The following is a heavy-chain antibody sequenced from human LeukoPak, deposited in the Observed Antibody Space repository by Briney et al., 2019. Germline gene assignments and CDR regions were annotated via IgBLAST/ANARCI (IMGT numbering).Heavy chain of an antibody. CDR3: ARETGFGELAG. V-gene: IGHV3-21*01. J-gene: IGHJ4*02. CDR1: GFTFSRNS. D-gene: IGHD3-10*01. Sequence: NPGGSLRLSCAASGFTFSRNSMNWVRQSPGKGQEWVSSMSSSSTYIYYADSVKGRFTISRDNAKNSLYLQMNSLRAEDTALYYCARETGFGELAGWGQGTLVTVSS. CDR2: MSSSSTYI.